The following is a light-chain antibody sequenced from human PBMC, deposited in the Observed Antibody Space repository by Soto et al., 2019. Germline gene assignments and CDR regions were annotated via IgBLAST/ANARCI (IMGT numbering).Light chain of an antibody. CDR2: SNN. CDR3: AAWDDSLAGYV. CDR1: TSNIGSNT. V-gene: IGLV1-44*01. J-gene: IGLJ1*01. Sequence: QSVLTQPPSASGAPGQRVTISCSGSTSNIGSNTVNWYQQLHGTAPKLRMYSNNQRPSGVPDRFSGSKSGTSASLAISGLQSEDEADYYCAAWDDSLAGYVFGTGTKVTVL.